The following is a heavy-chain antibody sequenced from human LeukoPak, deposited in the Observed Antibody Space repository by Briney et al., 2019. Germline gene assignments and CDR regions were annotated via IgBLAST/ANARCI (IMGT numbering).Heavy chain of an antibody. CDR1: GFTFSSYA. V-gene: IGHV3-23*01. CDR3: AKYRTTIAPPRNFDY. D-gene: IGHD1-14*01. J-gene: IGHJ4*02. CDR2: IGSDSGGI. Sequence: PGRSLRLSCAASGFTFSSYAMHWVRQAPGKGLEWVSVIGSDSGGIQYAESVKGRFTISRDNSKNMLYLQMNSLRVDDTAVYYCAKYRTTIAPPRNFDYWGQGTLVTVSS.